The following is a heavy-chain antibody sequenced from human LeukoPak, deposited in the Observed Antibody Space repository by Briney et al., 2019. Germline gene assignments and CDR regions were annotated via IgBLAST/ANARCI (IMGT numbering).Heavy chain of an antibody. Sequence: PSETLSLTCTVAGDSINNGSYYWSWIRQPAGKGLEWIGRIYTSGSTRYNPSLKSRLTISVDTSKNQFSLTLNSVTAADTAVYYCAREQSGDIVVVPAAPPFDIWGQGTMVTVSS. CDR3: AREQSGDIVVVPAAPPFDI. CDR2: IYTSGST. J-gene: IGHJ3*02. CDR1: GDSINNGSYY. V-gene: IGHV4-61*02. D-gene: IGHD2-2*01.